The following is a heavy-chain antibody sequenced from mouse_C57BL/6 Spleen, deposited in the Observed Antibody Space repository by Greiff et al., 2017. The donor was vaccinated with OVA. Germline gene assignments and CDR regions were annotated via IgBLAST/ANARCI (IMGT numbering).Heavy chain of an antibody. Sequence: EVMLVESEGGLVQPGSSMKLSCTASGFTFSDYYMAWVRQVPEKGLEWVANISYDGSSTYYLDSLKSRFIISRDNAKNILYLQMSSLKSEDTATDYSARENYGSSYYWYFDVWGTGTTVTVSS. D-gene: IGHD1-1*01. V-gene: IGHV5-16*01. CDR1: GFTFSDYY. CDR2: ISYDGSST. CDR3: ARENYGSSYYWYFDV. J-gene: IGHJ1*03.